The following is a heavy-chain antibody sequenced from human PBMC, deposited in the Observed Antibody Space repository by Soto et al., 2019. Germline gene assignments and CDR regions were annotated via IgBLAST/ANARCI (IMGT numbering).Heavy chain of an antibody. CDR1: GGSFSGYY. CDR3: ARARVVAAPPSFGKLDY. V-gene: IGHV4-34*01. Sequence: QVQLQQWGAGLLKPSETLSLTCAVYGGSFSGYYWSWIRQPPGKGLEWSGEINHSGGTDYNPSLKSRVTISVDTAKNQFSLKLSSVTAADTAVYYCARARVVAAPPSFGKLDYWGQGTLVTVSS. D-gene: IGHD2-15*01. J-gene: IGHJ4*02. CDR2: INHSGGT.